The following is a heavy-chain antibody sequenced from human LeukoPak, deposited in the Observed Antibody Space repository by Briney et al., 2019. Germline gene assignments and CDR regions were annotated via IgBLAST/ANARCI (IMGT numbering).Heavy chain of an antibody. CDR2: ITGSGGST. J-gene: IGHJ4*02. CDR3: AKDSAPHYGAADC. Sequence: GGSLRLSCAASGFTFSSYAMNWVRQAPGKGLEWVSGITGSGGSTYYADSVKGRFTISRDNSNNTLYMQTNSLRAEDTAVYYCAKDSAPHYGAADCWGQGTLVTVSS. D-gene: IGHD4-17*01. CDR1: GFTFSSYA. V-gene: IGHV3-23*01.